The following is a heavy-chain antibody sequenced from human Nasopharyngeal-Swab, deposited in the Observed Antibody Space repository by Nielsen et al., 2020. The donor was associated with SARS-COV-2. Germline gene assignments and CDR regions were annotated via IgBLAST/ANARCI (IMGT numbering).Heavy chain of an antibody. J-gene: IGHJ3*02. CDR3: ARDTAVHAFDI. V-gene: IGHV1-46*01. Sequence: ASVKVSCKASGYTFTSYGISWVRQAPGQGLEWMGIIKPNGGSTSYAQKFQGRVTMTRDTSTSTVYMELSSLRSEDTAVYYCARDTAVHAFDIWGQGTMVTVSS. CDR1: GYTFTSYG. CDR2: IKPNGGST. D-gene: IGHD5-18*01.